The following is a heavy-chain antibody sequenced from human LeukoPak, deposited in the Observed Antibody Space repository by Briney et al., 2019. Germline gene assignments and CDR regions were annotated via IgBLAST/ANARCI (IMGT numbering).Heavy chain of an antibody. Sequence: PGGSLRLSCAASGFTFDDYGMSWVRQASGKGLEWVSGINWNGGSTGYADSVKGRFTISRDNAKNSLYLQMNSLRAEDTAVYYCARDSHSSGWYLGFDYWGQGTLVTVSS. CDR2: INWNGGST. V-gene: IGHV3-20*04. J-gene: IGHJ4*02. CDR1: GFTFDDYG. CDR3: ARDSHSSGWYLGFDY. D-gene: IGHD6-19*01.